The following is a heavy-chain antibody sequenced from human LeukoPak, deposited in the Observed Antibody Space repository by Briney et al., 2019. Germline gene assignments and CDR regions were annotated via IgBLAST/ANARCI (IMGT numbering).Heavy chain of an antibody. V-gene: IGHV3-30-3*01. CDR1: GFTFSSYA. CDR3: ARGRVFGVVIMDGEGY. CDR2: ISYDGSSK. Sequence: GGSLRLSCAASGFTFSSYAMHWVRQAPGKGLEWVAVISYDGSSKYYADSVKGRFTISRDNSKNTLYLQMNSLRAEDTAVYYCARGRVFGVVIMDGEGYRGQGTLVTVSS. D-gene: IGHD3-3*01. J-gene: IGHJ4*02.